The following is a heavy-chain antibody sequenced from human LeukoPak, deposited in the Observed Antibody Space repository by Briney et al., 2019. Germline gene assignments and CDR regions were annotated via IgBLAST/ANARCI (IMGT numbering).Heavy chain of an antibody. CDR3: ARAPHYYDSSGYYGPGYYYYGMDV. J-gene: IGHJ6*02. CDR2: IIPMFGIA. V-gene: IGHV1-69*13. CDR1: GGTFSRYA. D-gene: IGHD3-22*01. Sequence: SVKVSCKASGGTFSRYAISWVRQAPGQGLEWMGGIIPMFGIANYAQKFQGRVTITADESTSTAYMELSSLRSEDTAVYYCARAPHYYDSSGYYGPGYYYYGMDVWGQGTTVTVPS.